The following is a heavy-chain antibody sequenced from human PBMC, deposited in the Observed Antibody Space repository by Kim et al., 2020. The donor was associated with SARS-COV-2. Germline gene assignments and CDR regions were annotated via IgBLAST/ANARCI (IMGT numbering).Heavy chain of an antibody. CDR3: AKCHSGWGIDAFDI. CDR2: ISGGGAKT. CDR1: GFTFDSYA. D-gene: IGHD3-10*01. Sequence: GGSLRLSCAASGFTFDSYAMSWVRQAPGKGLEWVSYISGGGAKTYYAGSVKGRFTISRDNSKNTLFLQLNSLRAEDTALYYCAKCHSGWGIDAFDIWGLG. J-gene: IGHJ3*02. V-gene: IGHV3-23*01.